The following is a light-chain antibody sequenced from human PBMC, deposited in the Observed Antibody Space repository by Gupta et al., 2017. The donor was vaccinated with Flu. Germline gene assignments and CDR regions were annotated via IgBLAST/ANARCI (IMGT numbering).Light chain of an antibody. CDR1: QSISVW. CDR2: KAS. J-gene: IGKJ1*01. CDR3: QQYDSYPWT. Sequence: DIQMTQSPSTLSASVADRVTITCRASQSISVWLAWFQQKPGKAPKVLIYKASSLERGVPSRFSGSGSGTEFTLTITNLQPDDFATYYCQQYDSYPWTFGQGTKVEIK. V-gene: IGKV1-5*03.